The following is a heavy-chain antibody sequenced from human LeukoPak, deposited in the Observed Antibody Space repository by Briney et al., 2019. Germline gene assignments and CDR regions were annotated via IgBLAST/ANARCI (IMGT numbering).Heavy chain of an antibody. CDR3: ARGKVGCSSTSCRNRNYYYYGMDV. CDR1: GFTFSSYA. CDR2: ISYDGSNK. V-gene: IGHV3-30*04. D-gene: IGHD2-2*01. J-gene: IGHJ6*02. Sequence: GGSLRLSCAASGFTFSSYAMHWVRQAPGKGLEWVAVISYDGSNKYYADSVKGRFTISRDNFKNTLYLQMNSLRAEDTAVYYCARGKVGCSSTSCRNRNYYYYGMDVWGQGTTVTVSS.